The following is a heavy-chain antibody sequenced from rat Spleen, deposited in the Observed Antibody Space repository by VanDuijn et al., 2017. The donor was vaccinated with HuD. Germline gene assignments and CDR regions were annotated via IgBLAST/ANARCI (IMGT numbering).Heavy chain of an antibody. V-gene: IGHV2S12*01. CDR2: ISSGGTT. CDR3: ARHPPSFGVRGFDY. Sequence: VQLVESGGGLVEPGRSLKLSCAASGFAFRNYGMAWVRQPPGKGLEWIAAISSGGTTYYNSPLKSRLSISRDTSKSQVFLKMNSLQAEDTGTYHCARHPPSFGVRGFDYWGQGVMVTVSS. D-gene: IGHD4-3*01. J-gene: IGHJ2*01. CDR1: GFAFRNYG.